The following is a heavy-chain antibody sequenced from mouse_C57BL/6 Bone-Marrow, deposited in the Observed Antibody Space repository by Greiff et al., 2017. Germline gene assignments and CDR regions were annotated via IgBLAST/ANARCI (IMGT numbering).Heavy chain of an antibody. D-gene: IGHD2-10*01. J-gene: IGHJ2*01. CDR2: ISNGGGST. CDR3: ARVSPYYGNYYYFDY. V-gene: IGHV5-12*01. CDR1: GFTFSDYY. Sequence: EVKLVESGGGLVQPGGSLKLSCAASGFTFSDYYMYWVRQTPEKRLEWVAYISNGGGSTYYPDTVKGRFTISRDNAKNTLYLQMSRLKSEDTAMYYCARVSPYYGNYYYFDYWGQGTTLTVSS.